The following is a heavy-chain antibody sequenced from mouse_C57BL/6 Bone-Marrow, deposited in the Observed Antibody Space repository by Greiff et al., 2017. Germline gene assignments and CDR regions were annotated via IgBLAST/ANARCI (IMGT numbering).Heavy chain of an antibody. D-gene: IGHD1-1*01. CDR1: GFNIKDDY. CDR2: IDPENGDT. CDR3: TTITTVVYWYFDV. J-gene: IGHJ1*03. V-gene: IGHV14-4*01. Sequence: EVKVEESGAELVRPGASVKLSCTASGFNIKDDYMHWVKQRPEQGLEWIGWIDPENGDTEYASKFQGKATITADTSSNTAYLQLSSLTSEDTAVYYCTTITTVVYWYFDVWGTGTTVTVSS.